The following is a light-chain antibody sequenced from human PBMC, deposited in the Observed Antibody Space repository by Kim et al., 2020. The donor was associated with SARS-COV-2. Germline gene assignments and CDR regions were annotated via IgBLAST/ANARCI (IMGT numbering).Light chain of an antibody. Sequence: QRVTISCTGIPSNIGAGYAVHWYQQLPGTAPKLLIYGDINRPSGVPDRFSGSKSGTSASLAITGLQTEDEADYYCQSYDNSLSGYVFGTGTKVYVL. J-gene: IGLJ1*01. V-gene: IGLV1-40*01. CDR2: GDI. CDR3: QSYDNSLSGYV. CDR1: PSNIGAGYA.